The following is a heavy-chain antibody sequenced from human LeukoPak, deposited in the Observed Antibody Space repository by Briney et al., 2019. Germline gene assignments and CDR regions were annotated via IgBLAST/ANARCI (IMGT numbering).Heavy chain of an antibody. CDR3: TTISFGVWFGELLSLDY. CDR2: IKSKTDDGTT. V-gene: IGHV3-15*01. Sequence: GGSLRLSCAASGFTFSNVWMSWVRQAPGKGLEWVGRIKSKTDDGTTDYAAPVKGRFTISRDDSKNTLYLQMNSLKTEDTAVYYCTTISFGVWFGELLSLDYWGQGTLVTVSS. D-gene: IGHD3-10*01. CDR1: GFTFSNVW. J-gene: IGHJ4*02.